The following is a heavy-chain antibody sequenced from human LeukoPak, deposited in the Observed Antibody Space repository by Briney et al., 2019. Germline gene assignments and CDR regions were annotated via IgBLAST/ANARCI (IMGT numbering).Heavy chain of an antibody. CDR3: ARDTYYYGSGSYYSRVDYYYYMDV. V-gene: IGHV1-2*02. D-gene: IGHD3-10*01. Sequence: ASVKVSCKASGYTFTGYYMHWVRQAPGQGLEWMGWINPNSGGTNYAQKFQGRVTMTRDTSTSTVYMELSSLRSEDTAVYYCARDTYYYGSGSYYSRVDYYYYMDVWGKGTTVTVSS. CDR1: GYTFTGYY. J-gene: IGHJ6*03. CDR2: INPNSGGT.